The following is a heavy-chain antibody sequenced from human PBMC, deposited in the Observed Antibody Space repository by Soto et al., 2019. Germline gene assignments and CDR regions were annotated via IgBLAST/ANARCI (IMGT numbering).Heavy chain of an antibody. CDR3: ARGQLEGARGVG. CDR2: IYPSGST. V-gene: IGHV4-31*03. Sequence: QVQLQESGPGLVEPSQTLSLTCTVSGVSISTGDYYWTWIRQHPGKGLEWIGYIYPSGSTYYNPSLKSRVTISIDTSKNQFSLKVTSVTAADTAVYYCARGQLEGARGVGWGQGTLVTVSS. D-gene: IGHD6-13*01. J-gene: IGHJ1*01. CDR1: GVSISTGDYY.